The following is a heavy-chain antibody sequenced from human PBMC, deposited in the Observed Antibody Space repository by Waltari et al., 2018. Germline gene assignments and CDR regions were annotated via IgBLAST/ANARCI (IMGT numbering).Heavy chain of an antibody. J-gene: IGHJ6*03. Sequence: QVQLVQSGAEVKKPGASVKVSCKASGYTFTGYYMHWVRQAPGQGLECMGRINPNSGGTNYAQKFQGRVTMTRDTSISTAYMELSRLRSDDTAVYYCARACCSSTSLEGPNYYYMDVWGKGTTVTVSS. V-gene: IGHV1-2*06. CDR2: INPNSGGT. CDR3: ARACCSSTSLEGPNYYYMDV. CDR1: GYTFTGYY. D-gene: IGHD2-2*01.